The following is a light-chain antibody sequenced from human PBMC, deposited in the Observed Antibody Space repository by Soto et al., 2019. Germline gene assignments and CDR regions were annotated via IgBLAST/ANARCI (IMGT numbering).Light chain of an antibody. V-gene: IGKV1-9*01. CDR1: QGISSY. J-gene: IGKJ3*01. CDR3: QQLNSYPPT. Sequence: DIQLTQSPSFLSASVGDRVTITGRASQGISSYLAWYQQKPGKAPKLLIYAASTLQSGVPSRFSGSGSGTEFTLTISSLQPEDFATYHCQQLNSYPPTFGPGTKVDIK. CDR2: AAS.